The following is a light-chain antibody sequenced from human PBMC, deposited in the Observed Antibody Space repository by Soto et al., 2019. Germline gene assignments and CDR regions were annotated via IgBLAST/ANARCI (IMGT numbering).Light chain of an antibody. CDR1: QSVSSD. CDR3: QQYSTCPPALT. J-gene: IGKJ4*01. Sequence: EIVMTQSPATLSVSPGERATLSCRASQSVSSDLAWYQQKPGQAPRLLIFGASTRATDIPARFSGSGSGTEFTLNISSLQSEDFAVYYCQQYSTCPPALTFGGGTKVEIK. CDR2: GAS. V-gene: IGKV3-15*01.